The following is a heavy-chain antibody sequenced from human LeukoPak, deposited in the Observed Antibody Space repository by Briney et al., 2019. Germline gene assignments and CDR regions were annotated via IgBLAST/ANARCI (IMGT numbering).Heavy chain of an antibody. J-gene: IGHJ3*02. Sequence: PSETLSLTCTVFGGSISRYYWSWIRQPPGKGLEWIGYISYTGSTTYNSSLKSRVTISLDTSRNQFSLKLTSVTAADTAVYYCAKSNGYGLVDIWGQGTMVTVSA. CDR2: ISYTGST. D-gene: IGHD3-10*01. V-gene: IGHV4-59*12. CDR1: GGSISRYY. CDR3: AKSNGYGLVDI.